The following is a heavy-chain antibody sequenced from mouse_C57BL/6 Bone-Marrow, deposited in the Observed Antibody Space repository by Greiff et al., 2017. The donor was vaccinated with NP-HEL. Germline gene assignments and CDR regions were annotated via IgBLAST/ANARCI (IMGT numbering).Heavy chain of an antibody. Sequence: QVQLQQPGAELVKPGASVKLSCKASGYTFTSYWMQWVKQRPGQGLEWIGEIDPSDSYTNYNQKFKGKATLTVDTSSSTAYVQLSSLTSEDSAVYCCAREEYYGRKMDYWGQETSVTVSS. V-gene: IGHV1-50*01. CDR1: GYTFTSYW. CDR3: AREEYYGRKMDY. CDR2: IDPSDSYT. J-gene: IGHJ4*01. D-gene: IGHD1-1*01.